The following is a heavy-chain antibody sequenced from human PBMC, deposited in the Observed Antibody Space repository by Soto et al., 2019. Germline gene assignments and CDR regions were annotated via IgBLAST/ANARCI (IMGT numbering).Heavy chain of an antibody. CDR3: AREGNTVTKGWQNWFDP. Sequence: ASVKVSCKASGYTFTGYYMHWVRQAPGQGLEWMGWINPNSGGTNYAQKFQGWVTMTRDTSISTAYMELSSVTAADTAVYYCAREGNTVTKGWQNWFDPWGQGTQVTVSS. J-gene: IGHJ5*02. CDR2: INPNSGGT. D-gene: IGHD4-17*01. V-gene: IGHV1-2*04. CDR1: GYTFTGYY.